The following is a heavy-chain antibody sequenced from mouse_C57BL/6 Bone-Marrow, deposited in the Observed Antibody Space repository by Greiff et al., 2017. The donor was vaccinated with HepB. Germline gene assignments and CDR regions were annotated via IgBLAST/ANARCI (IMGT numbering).Heavy chain of an antibody. D-gene: IGHD2-4*01. J-gene: IGHJ2*01. CDR1: GFTFSDYY. V-gene: IGHV5-12*01. CDR3: ARGYYDSFDY. Sequence: EVMLVESGGGLVQPGGSLKLSCAASGFTFSDYYMYWVRQTPEKRLEWVAYISNGGGSTYYPDTVKGRFTISRDNAKNTLYLQMSRLKSEDTAMYYCARGYYDSFDYWGQGTTLTVSS. CDR2: ISNGGGST.